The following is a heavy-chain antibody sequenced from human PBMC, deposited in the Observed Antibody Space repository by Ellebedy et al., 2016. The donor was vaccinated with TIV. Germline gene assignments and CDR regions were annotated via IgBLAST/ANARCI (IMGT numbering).Heavy chain of an antibody. Sequence: PGGSLRLSCVASEFTFNNHWMSWVRQAPGKGLEWVANIKQGGSEKNYVDSVKGRFTISRDNAENSLYLQMNSLRDEDTAVYYCARDRFATLYWGQGTLVTVSS. D-gene: IGHD3-3*01. CDR2: IKQGGSEK. CDR3: ARDRFATLY. J-gene: IGHJ4*02. V-gene: IGHV3-7*03. CDR1: EFTFNNHW.